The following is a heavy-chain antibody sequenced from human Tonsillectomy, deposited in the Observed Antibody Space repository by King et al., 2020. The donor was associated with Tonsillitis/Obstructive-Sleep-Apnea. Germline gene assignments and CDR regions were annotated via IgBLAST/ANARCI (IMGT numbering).Heavy chain of an antibody. CDR1: GFTFSSYA. V-gene: IGHV3-23*04. J-gene: IGHJ4*02. D-gene: IGHD6-13*01. Sequence: VQLVESGGGLVQPGGSLRLSCAASGFTFSSYAMSWVRQAPGKGLEWVSALGGSGGSKYYADSVKGRFTIARDNSMHTLYLQMNSLRAEETAVYYCAKEALAAAGSFFDYWGQGTLVTVSS. CDR3: AKEALAAAGSFFDY. CDR2: LGGSGGSK.